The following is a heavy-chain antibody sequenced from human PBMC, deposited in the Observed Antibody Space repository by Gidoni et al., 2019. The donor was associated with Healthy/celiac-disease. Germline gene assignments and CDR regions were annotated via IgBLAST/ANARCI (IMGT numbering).Heavy chain of an antibody. CDR1: GVTFSSYA. Sequence: QVQLVQSGAEVKKPGSSVKVSCQASGVTFSSYAISWVRQAPGQGLEWMGGIIPIFGTANYAQKFQGRVTITADESTSTAYMELSSLRSEDTAVYYCARDYISGSYGGFDPWGQGTLVTVSS. V-gene: IGHV1-69*01. CDR3: ARDYISGSYGGFDP. CDR2: IIPIFGTA. D-gene: IGHD1-26*01. J-gene: IGHJ5*02.